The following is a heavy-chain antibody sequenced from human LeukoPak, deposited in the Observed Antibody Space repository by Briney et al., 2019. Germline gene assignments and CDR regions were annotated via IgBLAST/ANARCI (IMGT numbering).Heavy chain of an antibody. Sequence: SETLSLTCTVSGGSISSYYWSWIRQPPGKGLEWIGYIYYSGSTNHNPSLKSRVTISVDTSKNQFSLKLSSVTAADTAVYYCARGGKGSDGFDYWGQGTLVTVSS. V-gene: IGHV4-59*01. D-gene: IGHD3-10*01. CDR3: ARGGKGSDGFDY. CDR2: IYYSGST. J-gene: IGHJ4*02. CDR1: GGSISSYY.